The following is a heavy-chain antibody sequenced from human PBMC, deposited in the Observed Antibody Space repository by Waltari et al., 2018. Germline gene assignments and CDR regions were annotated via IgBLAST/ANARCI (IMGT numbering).Heavy chain of an antibody. CDR3: ARDKSGLGY. D-gene: IGHD3-10*01. Sequence: EVQLVESGGGPVQPGGSLRLSCGASGFTFSTYNMNWVRQAPGKWLEWVSYISGGSSIMYYADSVNGRFTLSRDNAKNSLYLHVNSLRAEDTAVYYCARDKSGLGYWGQGTLVTVSS. J-gene: IGHJ4*02. CDR1: GFTFSTYN. V-gene: IGHV3-48*01. CDR2: ISGGSSIM.